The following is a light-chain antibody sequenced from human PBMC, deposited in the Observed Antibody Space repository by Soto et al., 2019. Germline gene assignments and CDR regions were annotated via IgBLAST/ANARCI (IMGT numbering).Light chain of an antibody. CDR1: QSVDSTY. CDR3: QQYDTSPPMYT. Sequence: EIVLTQSPGTLSLSPGERATLSCRASQSVDSTYLAWYQQKPDQSPRLLIYATSTRAAGIPDRFSGSGSGTDFTLTISRLETDDVAVCYCQQYDTSPPMYTFGQGTKVDI. J-gene: IGKJ2*01. V-gene: IGKV3-20*01. CDR2: ATS.